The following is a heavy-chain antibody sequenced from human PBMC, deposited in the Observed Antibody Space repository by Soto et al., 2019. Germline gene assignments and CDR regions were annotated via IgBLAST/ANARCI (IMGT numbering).Heavy chain of an antibody. Sequence: ASVKVSCKASGYTFTSYGISWVRQAPGQGLEWMGSLIPYNGDTIYAQKFQGRVILTTDTATSTAYMELGSLRSDDTAVYYCVRDASSGYRGWWDPWGQGTLVTVYS. CDR3: VRDASSGYRGWWDP. D-gene: IGHD5-18*01. CDR1: GYTFTSYG. V-gene: IGHV1-18*01. J-gene: IGHJ5*02. CDR2: LIPYNGDT.